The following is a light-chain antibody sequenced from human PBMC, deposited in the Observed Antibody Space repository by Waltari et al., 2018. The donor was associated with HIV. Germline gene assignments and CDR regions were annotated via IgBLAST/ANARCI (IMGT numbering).Light chain of an antibody. V-gene: IGLV2-23*02. Sequence: QSALTQPASVSGSPGQSITISCTGTSSDVGSYNLVSWYQQHPGKAPKLMLYEVSKWPSGVSNRFSGSKSGNTASLTISGLQAEDEADYYCCSYAGSSTCVVFGGGTKLTVL. J-gene: IGLJ2*01. CDR2: EVS. CDR1: SSDVGSYNL. CDR3: CSYAGSSTCVV.